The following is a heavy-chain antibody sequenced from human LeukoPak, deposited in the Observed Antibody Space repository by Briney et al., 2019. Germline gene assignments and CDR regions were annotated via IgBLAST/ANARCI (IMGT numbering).Heavy chain of an antibody. J-gene: IGHJ4*02. D-gene: IGHD6-13*01. Sequence: ASVKVSCKTSGYTFTSYGISWVRQAPGQGLEWMGWISAYNGNTNYAQKLQGRVTMTTDTSTSTAYMELRSLRSDDTAVYYCARDLPYSSSWESIDYWGQGTLVTVSS. CDR3: ARDLPYSSSWESIDY. CDR2: ISAYNGNT. CDR1: GYTFTSYG. V-gene: IGHV1-18*01.